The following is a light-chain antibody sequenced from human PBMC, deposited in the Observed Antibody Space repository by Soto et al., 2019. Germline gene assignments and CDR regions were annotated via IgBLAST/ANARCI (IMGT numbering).Light chain of an antibody. Sequence: DIQMTQSPSSLSASVGDRVTITCRASQSISSYLNWYQQKPGKAPKLLIYAASRVQIGVPSRFIASGSGTDFTRPISSLQPEDFATYYGQQSYITPWTCGQGTKVEIK. CDR2: AAS. V-gene: IGKV1-39*01. CDR1: QSISSY. CDR3: QQSYITPWT. J-gene: IGKJ1*01.